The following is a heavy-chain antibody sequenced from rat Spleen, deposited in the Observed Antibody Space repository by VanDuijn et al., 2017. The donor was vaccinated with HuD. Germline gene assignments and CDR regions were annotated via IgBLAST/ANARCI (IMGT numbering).Heavy chain of an antibody. CDR1: GFTFSSFP. V-gene: IGHV5-46*01. D-gene: IGHD1-12*01. J-gene: IGHJ2*01. CDR3: TRGYAHY. CDR2: ISYGDSSGHSGT. Sequence: EVQLVESGGGLVQPGRSLKLSCAASGFTFSSFPMAWVRQAPTTGLEWVATISYGDSSGHSGTYYRDSVKGRFTISRDNAKSTLSLQMDSLRSEDTATYYCTRGYAHYWGQGVMVTVSS.